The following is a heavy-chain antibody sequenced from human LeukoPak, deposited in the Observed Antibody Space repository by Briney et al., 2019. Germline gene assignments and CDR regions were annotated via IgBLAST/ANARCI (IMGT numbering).Heavy chain of an antibody. J-gene: IGHJ4*02. V-gene: IGHV3-9*01. D-gene: IGHD3-10*01. CDR1: GYSFDAYA. CDR2: ISWNSARV. Sequence: GRSLRLCCAASGYSFDAYAMHWVRQAPGKGLEWVSSISWNSARVGYADSVKGRFTISRDNAKNSLYLQMDSLRAEDTAFYYCAKDIGGSGSFWGQGTLVTVSS. CDR3: AKDIGGSGSF.